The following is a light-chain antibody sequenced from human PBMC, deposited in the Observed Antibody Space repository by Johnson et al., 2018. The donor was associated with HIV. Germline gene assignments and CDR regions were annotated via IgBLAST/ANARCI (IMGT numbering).Light chain of an antibody. Sequence: QSVLTQPPSVSAAPGQKVTISCSGTSSNIGNNYVSWYQQFPGTAPKLLIYENNKRPSGIPDRFSGPKSGTSATLGITGLQTGHEADYYCGTWDSSLSAHYVFGTGTKITVL. CDR1: SSNIGNNY. CDR3: GTWDSSLSAHYV. CDR2: ENN. V-gene: IGLV1-51*02. J-gene: IGLJ1*01.